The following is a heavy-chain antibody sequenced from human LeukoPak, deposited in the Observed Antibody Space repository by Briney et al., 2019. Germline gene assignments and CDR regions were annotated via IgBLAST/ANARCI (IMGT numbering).Heavy chain of an antibody. Sequence: GGSLRLSCAASGFTFSSYWMSWVRQAPGKGLEWVASINEDGSEKYYVDSVKGRLTVSRDNAKNSLYLQTNSLRVEDTAVYYCTRDSGRFRLDYWGQGILVTVSS. J-gene: IGHJ4*02. CDR2: INEDGSEK. V-gene: IGHV3-7*01. CDR1: GFTFSSYW. D-gene: IGHD6-19*01. CDR3: TRDSGRFRLDY.